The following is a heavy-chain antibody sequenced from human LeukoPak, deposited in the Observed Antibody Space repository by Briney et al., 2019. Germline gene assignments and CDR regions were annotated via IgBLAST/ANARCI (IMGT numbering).Heavy chain of an antibody. CDR2: ISWDGGST. D-gene: IGHD5-18*01. CDR1: GFTFDDYT. J-gene: IGHJ4*02. V-gene: IGHV3-43*01. CDR3: AVTVQVRGYSCGFDY. Sequence: HPGGSLRLSCAASGFTFDDYTMHWVRQAPGKGLEWVSLISWDGGSTYYADSVKGRFTISRDNSKNSLYLQMNSLRAEDTAVYYCAVTVQVRGYSCGFDYWGQGTLVTVSS.